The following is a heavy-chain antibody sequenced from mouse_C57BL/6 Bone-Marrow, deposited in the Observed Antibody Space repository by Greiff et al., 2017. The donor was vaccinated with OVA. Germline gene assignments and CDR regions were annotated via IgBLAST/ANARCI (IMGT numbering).Heavy chain of an antibody. V-gene: IGHV1-62-2*01. CDR3: ARHEGGGYDYDYFDY. CDR2: FYPGSGSI. Sequence: QVQLKESGAELVKPGASVKLSCKASGYTFTEYTIHWVKQRSGQGLEWIGWFYPGSGSIKYNEKFKDKATLTADKSSSTVYMELSRLTSEDSAVYFCARHEGGGYDYDYFDYWGQGTTLTVSS. J-gene: IGHJ2*01. D-gene: IGHD2-4*01. CDR1: GYTFTEYT.